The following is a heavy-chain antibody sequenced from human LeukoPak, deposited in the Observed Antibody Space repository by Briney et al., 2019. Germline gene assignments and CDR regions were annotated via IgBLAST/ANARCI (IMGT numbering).Heavy chain of an antibody. J-gene: IGHJ4*02. CDR1: GGSISSGGYY. V-gene: IGHV4-31*03. Sequence: SDTLSLTCTVSGGSISSGGYYWSWVRQPPGKGLEWIGYIYYSGSTYYNPSLKSRVTISVDTYKNQFSLKLSSVTAADTAVYYCARDGRGSSFDYWGQGTLVTVSS. CDR3: ARDGRGSSFDY. D-gene: IGHD3-10*01. CDR2: IYYSGST.